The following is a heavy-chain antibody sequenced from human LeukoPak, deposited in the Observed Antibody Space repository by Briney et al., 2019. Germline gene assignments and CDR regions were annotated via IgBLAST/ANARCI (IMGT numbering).Heavy chain of an antibody. CDR1: GGSFSGYY. Sequence: PSETLSLTCAVYGGSFSGYYWSWIRQPPGKGLEWVGEINHSGSTNYNPSLKSRVTISVDTSKNQFSLKLSSVTAADTAVYYCARGGAGYSSSRSYYQHWGQGTLVTVSS. J-gene: IGHJ1*01. CDR2: INHSGST. V-gene: IGHV4-34*01. D-gene: IGHD6-13*01. CDR3: ARGGAGYSSSRSYYQH.